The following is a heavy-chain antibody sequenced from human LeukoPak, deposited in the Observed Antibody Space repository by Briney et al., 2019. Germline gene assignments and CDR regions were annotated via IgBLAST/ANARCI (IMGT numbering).Heavy chain of an antibody. D-gene: IGHD6-13*01. CDR2: IYYSAST. V-gene: IGHV4-39*01. Sequence: SETLSLTCTVSGGSISSSSYDWGWIRQPPGKRVGWIGSIYYSASTYYTPSLKSRVTISLDTSKNQFSLNLSSVTPADTAVYYCARRLAAAALFDYWGQGTLVTVSS. CDR3: ARRLAAAALFDY. J-gene: IGHJ4*02. CDR1: GGSISSSSYD.